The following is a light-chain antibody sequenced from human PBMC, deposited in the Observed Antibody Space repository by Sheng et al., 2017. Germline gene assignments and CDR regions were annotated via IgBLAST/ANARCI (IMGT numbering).Light chain of an antibody. Sequence: QSVLTQPPSVSGAPGQRVTISCTGSSSNIGAGYDVHWYQQLPGTAPKLLIYGNSNRPSGVPDRFSGSKSGTSASLAITGLQAEDEADYYCQSYDSSLSVPWVFGGGTKLTV. CDR2: GNS. CDR3: QSYDSSLSVPWV. V-gene: IGLV1-40*01. CDR1: SSNIGAGYD. J-gene: IGLJ3*02.